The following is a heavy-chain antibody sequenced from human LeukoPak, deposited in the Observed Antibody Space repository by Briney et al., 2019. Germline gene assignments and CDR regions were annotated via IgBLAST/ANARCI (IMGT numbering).Heavy chain of an antibody. D-gene: IGHD2-2*01. Sequence: GGSLRLSCAASGFTVSSNYMSWVRRAPGKGLEWVSVIYSGGSTYYADSVKGRFTISRDNSKNTLYLQMNSLRAEDTAVYYCAKEGLGYCSSTSCSSVITMIDYWGQGTLVTVSS. CDR1: GFTVSSNY. V-gene: IGHV3-66*01. J-gene: IGHJ4*02. CDR2: IYSGGST. CDR3: AKEGLGYCSSTSCSSVITMIDY.